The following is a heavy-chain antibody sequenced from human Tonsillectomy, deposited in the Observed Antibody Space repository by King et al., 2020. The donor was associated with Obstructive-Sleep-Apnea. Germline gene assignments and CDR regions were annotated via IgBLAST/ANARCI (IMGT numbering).Heavy chain of an antibody. CDR1: GFTFDDYS. V-gene: IGHV3-9*01. D-gene: IGHD6-19*01. J-gene: IGHJ4*02. CDR2: ITWNSGTT. CDR3: AREPIAVAGVFDY. Sequence: VQLVESGGGLAQPGRSLRLSCAASGFTFDDYSMHWVRQTPAKGLEWASAITWNSGTTGYADSVKGRFTISRANAKNSLFLQMNSLRPEDTAFYYCAREPIAVAGVFDYWGQGTLVSVSS.